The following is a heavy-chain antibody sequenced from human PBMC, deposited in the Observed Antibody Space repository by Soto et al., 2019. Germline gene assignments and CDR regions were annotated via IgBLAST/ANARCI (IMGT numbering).Heavy chain of an antibody. CDR1: GGTFSSYA. CDR2: IIPIFGTA. J-gene: IGHJ4*02. CDR3: AGNSGYDLLPEY. D-gene: IGHD5-12*01. V-gene: IGHV1-69*13. Sequence: ASVKVSCKASGGTFSSYAISWVRQAPGQGLEWMGGIIPIFGTANYAQKFQGRVTITADESKSTAYMELSSLRSEDTAVYYCAGNSGYDLLPEYWGQGTLVTVSS.